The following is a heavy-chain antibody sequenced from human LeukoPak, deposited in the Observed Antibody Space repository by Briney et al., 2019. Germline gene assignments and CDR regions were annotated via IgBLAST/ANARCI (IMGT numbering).Heavy chain of an antibody. D-gene: IGHD1-26*01. CDR2: IIDTGST. V-gene: IGHV4-34*12. CDR1: GGSFSGYY. Sequence: PSETLSLACAVYGGSFSGYYWTWIRQPPGKGLEWIGEIIDTGSTKYNSSLKSRVTISVDTSKNQFSLRLSSVTAADTAMYYCARLRSPGDFDYWGQGTLVTVSS. J-gene: IGHJ4*02. CDR3: ARLRSPGDFDY.